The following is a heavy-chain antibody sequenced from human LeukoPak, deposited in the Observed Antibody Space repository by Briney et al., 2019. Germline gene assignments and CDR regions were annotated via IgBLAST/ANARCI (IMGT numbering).Heavy chain of an antibody. D-gene: IGHD6-6*01. CDR1: GGSFSGYY. V-gene: IGHV4-34*01. J-gene: IGHJ4*02. Sequence: PSETLSLTCAVYGGSFSGYYWSWIRQPPRKGLEWIGEINHSGSTNYNPSLKSRVTISVDTSKNQFSLKLSSVTAADTAVYYCARDQYSSSSSIFDYWGQGTLVTVSS. CDR2: INHSGST. CDR3: ARDQYSSSSSIFDY.